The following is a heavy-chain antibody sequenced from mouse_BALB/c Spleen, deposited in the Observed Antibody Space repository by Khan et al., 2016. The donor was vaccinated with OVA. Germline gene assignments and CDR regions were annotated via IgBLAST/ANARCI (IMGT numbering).Heavy chain of an antibody. D-gene: IGHD1-1*01. J-gene: IGHJ4*01. V-gene: IGHV2-6*02. Sequence: VQLQESGPGLVAPSQSLSITCTVSGFSLTSYGIHWVRQPPGKGLAWLVVIWSDGSTNYNSVLKSRLSISKDNSKSQVFLKMNSLHTDDTAIYYGARWFDCYSSLYAMDYWGQGTSVTVSS. CDR1: GFSLTSYG. CDR3: ARWFDCYSSLYAMDY. CDR2: IWSDGST.